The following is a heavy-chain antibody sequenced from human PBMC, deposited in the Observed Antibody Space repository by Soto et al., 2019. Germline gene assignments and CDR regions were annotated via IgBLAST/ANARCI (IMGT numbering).Heavy chain of an antibody. J-gene: IGHJ6*02. CDR3: ARDRLTIFGHYGMDV. V-gene: IGHV4-59*01. Sequence: SETLSLTCTVSGCSISSYYWSWIRQPPGRGLEWIGYIYYSGSTNYNPSLKSRVTISVDTSKNQFSLKLSSVTAADTAVYYCARDRLTIFGHYGMDVWGQGTTVTVSS. CDR1: GCSISSYY. CDR2: IYYSGST. D-gene: IGHD3-3*01.